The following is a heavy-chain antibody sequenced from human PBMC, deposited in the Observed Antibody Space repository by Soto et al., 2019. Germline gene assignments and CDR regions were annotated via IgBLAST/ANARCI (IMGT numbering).Heavy chain of an antibody. CDR1: GASIDSKSYY. CDR3: ARLDLAYYGLDV. V-gene: IGHV4-39*01. D-gene: IGHD3-9*01. CDR2: IFYAGDT. Sequence: QLQLQGSGPGLVKPSATLSLTCSVSGASIDSKSYYWAWIRQPPGKGLEWIGNIFYAGDTFYSPSLKSRLTISVDLSQNQFSLRLSSVTAADTALYYCARLDLAYYGLDVWGQGATVLVSS. J-gene: IGHJ6*02.